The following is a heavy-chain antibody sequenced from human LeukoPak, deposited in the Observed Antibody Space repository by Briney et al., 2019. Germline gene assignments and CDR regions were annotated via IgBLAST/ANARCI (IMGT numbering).Heavy chain of an antibody. J-gene: IGHJ4*02. CDR3: ANPYGSGSYADFDY. D-gene: IGHD3-10*01. Sequence: PGGSLRLSCAASGFTFSSYDMSWVRQAPGKGLEWVSAISGSGGRTYYADSVKGRFTISRDNSKNTLYLQMNSLRAEDTAVYYCANPYGSGSYADFDYWGQGTLVTVSS. CDR1: GFTFSSYD. CDR2: ISGSGGRT. V-gene: IGHV3-23*01.